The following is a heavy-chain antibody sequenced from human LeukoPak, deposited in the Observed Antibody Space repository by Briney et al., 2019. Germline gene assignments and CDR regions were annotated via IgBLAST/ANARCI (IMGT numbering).Heavy chain of an antibody. CDR1: GFTFGDYA. CDR2: IRSKAYGGTT. J-gene: IGHJ4*02. D-gene: IGHD3-9*01. CDR3: TREYYDILTGYYWVDY. V-gene: IGHV3-49*04. Sequence: GGSLRLSCSASGFTFGDYAMSWVRQAPGKGLEWVGFIRSKAYGGTTEYAASVEGRFTISRDDSKSIAYLQMNSLKTEDTAVYYCTREYYDILTGYYWVDYWGQGTLVTVSS.